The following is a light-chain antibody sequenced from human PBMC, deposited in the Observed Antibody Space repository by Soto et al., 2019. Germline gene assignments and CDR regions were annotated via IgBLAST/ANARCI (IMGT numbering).Light chain of an antibody. V-gene: IGKV3-20*01. CDR3: QQYDSSPLT. CDR2: GAS. J-gene: IGKJ4*01. Sequence: EIVLTQSPGTLSLSPGERATLSCRASQSVSSSFLAWYLQKPGQAPRLLIYGASSMATGIPDRFSGSGSGTDFTLTISRLEPEDFAVYYCQQYDSSPLTFGGGTKVEIK. CDR1: QSVSSSF.